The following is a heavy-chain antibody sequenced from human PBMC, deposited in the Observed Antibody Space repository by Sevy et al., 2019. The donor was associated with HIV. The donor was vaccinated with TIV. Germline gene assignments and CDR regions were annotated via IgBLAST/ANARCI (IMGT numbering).Heavy chain of an antibody. CDR1: GYSFTGYY. CDR2: INPISGAT. J-gene: IGHJ6*02. D-gene: IGHD3-3*01. Sequence: ASVKVSCKASGYSFTGYYMHWVRQAPGQGLEWMGRINPISGATDDSQKFQGRVTMTRDTSISTAYMEVGRLRSDDPAVYYCGRAPTDFWTGGMDVWGQGTTVTVSS. V-gene: IGHV1-2*06. CDR3: GRAPTDFWTGGMDV.